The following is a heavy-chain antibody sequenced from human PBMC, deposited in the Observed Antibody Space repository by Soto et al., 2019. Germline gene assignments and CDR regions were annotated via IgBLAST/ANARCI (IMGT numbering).Heavy chain of an antibody. CDR1: GYTFTSYA. Sequence: GASVKVSCKASGYTFTSYAMHWVRQAPGQRLEWMGWINAGNGNTKYSQKFQGRVTITRDTSASTAYMELSSLRSEDTAVYYCARVPYSYYYDSSGYYNLDYWGQGTLVTVSS. J-gene: IGHJ4*02. D-gene: IGHD3-22*01. V-gene: IGHV1-3*01. CDR2: INAGNGNT. CDR3: ARVPYSYYYDSSGYYNLDY.